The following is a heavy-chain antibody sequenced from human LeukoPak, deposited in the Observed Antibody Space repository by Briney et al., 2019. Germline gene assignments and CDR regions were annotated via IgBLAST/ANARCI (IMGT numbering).Heavy chain of an antibody. CDR3: ARGLGATATNWFDP. D-gene: IGHD6-13*01. CDR2: MNPNSGNT. Sequence: ASVKVSCKASGYTFTSYYMHWVRQATGQGLEWMGWMNPNSGNTGYAQKFQGRVTFTRDTSISTAYMELSSLRSEDTAVYYCARGLGATATNWFDPWGQGTLVTVSS. J-gene: IGHJ5*02. V-gene: IGHV1-8*03. CDR1: GYTFTSYY.